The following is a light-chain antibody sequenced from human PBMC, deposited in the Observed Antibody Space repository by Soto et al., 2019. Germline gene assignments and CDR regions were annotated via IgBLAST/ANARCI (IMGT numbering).Light chain of an antibody. CDR3: QQSSSTPRT. V-gene: IGKV1-39*01. CDR1: QTINNRF. Sequence: DMRMTQSPASLSASVGDTVTITCRASQTINNRFLNWYQQKPGEAPKLLFSAASSLQPGAPSTFSGSASGTEFTLTISSLQRDDVATYYCQQSSSTPRTFGGGTKVEIK. CDR2: AAS. J-gene: IGKJ4*01.